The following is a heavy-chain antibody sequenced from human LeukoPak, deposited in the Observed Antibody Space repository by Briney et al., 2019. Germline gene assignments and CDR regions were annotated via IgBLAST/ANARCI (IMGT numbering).Heavy chain of an antibody. D-gene: IGHD1-26*01. CDR1: GGSISSSGYY. CDR3: ARHEYSGSYYGLSWFDP. Sequence: PSETLSLTCTVSGGSISSSGYYWGWIRQPPGKGLEWIASIYYSGSTYYNPSLKSRVTISVDTSKIQLSLKLSSLTAADTAVYYCARHEYSGSYYGLSWFDPWGQGTLVTVSS. J-gene: IGHJ5*02. V-gene: IGHV4-39*01. CDR2: IYYSGST.